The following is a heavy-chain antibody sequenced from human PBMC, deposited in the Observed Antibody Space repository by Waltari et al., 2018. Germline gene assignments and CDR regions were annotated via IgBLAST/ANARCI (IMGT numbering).Heavy chain of an antibody. J-gene: IGHJ4*02. D-gene: IGHD5-12*01. CDR2: INHSGST. CDR1: GGSFSGYY. Sequence: QVQLQQWGAGLLKPSETLSLTCAVYGGSFSGYYWSWIRQPPGKGLEWIGEINHSGSTNYNPSLKSRVTISVDTSKNQFSLKLSSVTAADTAVYYCAGGGDGYNSDFDYWGQGTLVTVSS. CDR3: AGGGDGYNSDFDY. V-gene: IGHV4-34*01.